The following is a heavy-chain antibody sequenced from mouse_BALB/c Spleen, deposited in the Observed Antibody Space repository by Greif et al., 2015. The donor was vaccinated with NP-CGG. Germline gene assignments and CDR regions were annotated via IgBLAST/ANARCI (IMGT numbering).Heavy chain of an antibody. Sequence: VQLQQSGAELARPGASVKLSCKASGYTFTDYYINWVKQRTGQGLEWIGETYPGSGNTYYNEKFKGKATLTADKPSSTAYMQLSSLTSEDSAVYFCARDSRYFDVWGAGTTVTVSS. CDR2: TYPGSGNT. CDR3: ARDSRYFDV. CDR1: GYTFTDYY. J-gene: IGHJ1*01. V-gene: IGHV1-77*01.